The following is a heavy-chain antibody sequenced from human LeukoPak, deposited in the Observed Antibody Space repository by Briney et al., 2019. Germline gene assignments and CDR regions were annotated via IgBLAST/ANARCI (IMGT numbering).Heavy chain of an antibody. CDR1: GFSLSKYG. J-gene: IGHJ4*02. CDR2: IWYDDYGSNE. D-gene: IGHD3/OR15-3a*01. V-gene: IGHV3-33*01. CDR3: ARDRTXPYDXGYFDL. Sequence: GGSLRLSCAASGFSLSKYGMHWVRQAPGKGLEWVAVIWYDDYGSNEYYVQSVKGRFTISRDNSRNTVSLQMNSLRVEDTAVYYCARDRTXPYDXGYFDLXGQGTLVTVSA.